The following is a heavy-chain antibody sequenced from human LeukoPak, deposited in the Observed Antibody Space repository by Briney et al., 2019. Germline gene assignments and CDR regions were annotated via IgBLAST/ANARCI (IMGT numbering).Heavy chain of an antibody. J-gene: IGHJ4*02. CDR2: IIPILGIA. CDR3: AGPLIAAAGTYFDY. D-gene: IGHD6-13*01. CDR1: GGTFSSYA. V-gene: IGHV1-69*04. Sequence: ASVKVSCKASGGTFSSYAISWVRQAPGQGLEWMGRIIPILGIANYAQKFQGRVTITADKSTSTAYMELSSLRSEDTAAYYCAGPLIAAAGTYFDYWGQGTLVTVSS.